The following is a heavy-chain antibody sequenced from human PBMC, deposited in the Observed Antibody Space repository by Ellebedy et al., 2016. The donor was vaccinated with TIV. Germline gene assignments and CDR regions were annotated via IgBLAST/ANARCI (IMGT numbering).Heavy chain of an antibody. V-gene: IGHV3-43D*03. J-gene: IGHJ4*02. CDR3: ARSFKGALCSGGSCYLPGS. CDR1: GFTYDDFA. Sequence: PGGSLRPSCAASGFTYDDFAMHWVRQRPDGGLDWVALITWDGSEYYYGDAVRGRFTISRDDARNSLSLQMSGLRPDDTAVYYCARSFKGALCSGGSCYLPGSWGQGTLVTVSS. D-gene: IGHD2-15*01. CDR2: ITWDGSEY.